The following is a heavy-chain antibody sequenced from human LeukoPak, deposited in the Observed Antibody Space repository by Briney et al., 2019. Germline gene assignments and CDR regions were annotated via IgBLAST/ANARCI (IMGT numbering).Heavy chain of an antibody. V-gene: IGHV3-74*01. CDR1: GFTFSSYW. CDR2: IDSDGSST. CDR3: ARDSYYYYMDV. Sequence: GGSLRLSCAASGFTFSSYWMHWVRQAPGKGPVWVSRIDSDGSSTSYADSVKGRFTISRDNAKNTLYLQMNSLRAEDTAVYYCARDSYYYYMDVWGKGTTVTVSS. J-gene: IGHJ6*03.